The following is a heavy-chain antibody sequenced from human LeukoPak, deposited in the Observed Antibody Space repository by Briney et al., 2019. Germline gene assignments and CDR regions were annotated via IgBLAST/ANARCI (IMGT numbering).Heavy chain of an antibody. J-gene: IGHJ4*02. CDR2: ISGSGAST. CDR1: GFTFSRYA. D-gene: IGHD3-16*01. Sequence: GGSLRLSCAASGFTFSRYAVSRVRQAPGKGLKWVSEISGSGASTYYADSVKGRFTISRDNSKNTLYLQMNSLRAEDTAVYYCAKRKAGDDYWGQGTLVTVSS. CDR3: AKRKAGDDY. V-gene: IGHV3-23*01.